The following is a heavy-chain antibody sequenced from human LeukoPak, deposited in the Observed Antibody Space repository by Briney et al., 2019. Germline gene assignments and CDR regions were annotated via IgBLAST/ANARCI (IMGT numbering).Heavy chain of an antibody. D-gene: IGHD5-24*01. CDR1: GLTVSSNY. J-gene: IGHJ4*02. CDR2: IYGAAET. V-gene: IGHV3-66*02. CDR3: ARDGKSGEMASFDY. Sequence: GGSLRLSCAISGLTVSSNYMAWVRQAPGKGLEWVTVIYGAAETYYVDSVKGRFTISRDNSKNTVYLQMNSLRPEDTAVYYCARDGKSGEMASFDYGGQGTLVTVSS.